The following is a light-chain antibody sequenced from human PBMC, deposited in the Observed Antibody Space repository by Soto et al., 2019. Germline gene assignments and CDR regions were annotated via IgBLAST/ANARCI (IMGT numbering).Light chain of an antibody. Sequence: QLVLTQPPSVSGAPGQRVTISCTGSSSNIGAGYDVNWYQQLPGTAPKLLIYGNTNRPSGVPDRFSGSKSGTSASLAITGLQAEDEADYYCQSYDSSLSAPFGGGTKLTVL. CDR1: SSNIGAGYD. CDR3: QSYDSSLSAP. CDR2: GNT. J-gene: IGLJ2*01. V-gene: IGLV1-40*01.